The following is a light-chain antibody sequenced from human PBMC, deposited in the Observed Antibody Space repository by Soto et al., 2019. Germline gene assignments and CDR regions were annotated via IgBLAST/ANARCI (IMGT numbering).Light chain of an antibody. CDR1: QSITSSY. CDR2: GAS. Sequence: EIVLTQSPGILSLSPGERASLSCGAIQSITSSYLAWYQQKPGQAPRLLIYGASSRATGIPDRFSGSGSGTDFTLTISRLEPEDFAVYYCQQCGSSPSITFGQGTRLEI. CDR3: QQCGSSPSIT. J-gene: IGKJ5*01. V-gene: IGKV3-20*01.